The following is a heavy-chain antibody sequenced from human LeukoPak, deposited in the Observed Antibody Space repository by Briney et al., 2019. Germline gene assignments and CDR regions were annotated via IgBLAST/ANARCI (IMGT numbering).Heavy chain of an antibody. CDR1: GFTFYDYA. CDR3: ARDAVDTANAV. V-gene: IGHV3-9*01. CDR2: ISWNSGNI. Sequence: GGSLRLSCAASGFTFYDYAMHWVRQAPGKGLEWVSGISWNSGNIGYADSVKGRFTISRDNAKNTLYLQMNSLRAEDTAVYYCARDAVDTANAVWGQGTTVTVSS. J-gene: IGHJ6*02. D-gene: IGHD5-18*01.